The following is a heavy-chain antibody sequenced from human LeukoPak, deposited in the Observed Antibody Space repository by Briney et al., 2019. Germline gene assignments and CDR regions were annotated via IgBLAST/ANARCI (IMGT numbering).Heavy chain of an antibody. CDR3: TRRLFSGGADY. CDR2: IRSKANSYAT. J-gene: IGHJ4*02. Sequence: PGGSLRLSCAASGFTFSGSAMHWVRQASGKGLEWVGRIRSKANSYATGYAASVKGRFTISRDDSKNTAYQQMNSLKTEDTAVYYCTRRLFSGGADYWGQGTLVTVSS. V-gene: IGHV3-73*01. CDR1: GFTFSGSA. D-gene: IGHD2-15*01.